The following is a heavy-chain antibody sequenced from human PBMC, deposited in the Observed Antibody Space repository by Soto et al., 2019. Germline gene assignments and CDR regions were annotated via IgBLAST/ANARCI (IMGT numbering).Heavy chain of an antibody. J-gene: IGHJ4*02. CDR3: ARRNEGLYSAPIDY. D-gene: IGHD3-3*01. CDR1: GGSITTSRYD. CDR2: ISYSGST. Sequence: QLQLQESGPGLVKPSETLSLTCTVSGGSITTSRYDWGWIRQPPGKGLEWIGDISYSGSTRYNPSLTSRVTISADTSKNRFSLNVSSVTAADTAVYYCARRNEGLYSAPIDYWGQGTLVTVSS. V-gene: IGHV4-39*01.